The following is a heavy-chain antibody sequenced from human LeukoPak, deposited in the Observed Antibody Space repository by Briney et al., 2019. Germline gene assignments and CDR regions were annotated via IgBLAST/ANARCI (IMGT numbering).Heavy chain of an antibody. V-gene: IGHV4-59*01. CDR1: GGSISYYY. CDR3: ARGHFGLRWHHFDY. D-gene: IGHD4-23*01. Sequence: SETLSLTCTVSGGSISYYYWSWIRQPPGKGLEWIGYIYYSGSTTYNPSLKSRVTISVDTSKNQFSLKLSSVAAADTAVYYCARGHFGLRWHHFDYWGQGTLVTVSS. CDR2: IYYSGST. J-gene: IGHJ4*02.